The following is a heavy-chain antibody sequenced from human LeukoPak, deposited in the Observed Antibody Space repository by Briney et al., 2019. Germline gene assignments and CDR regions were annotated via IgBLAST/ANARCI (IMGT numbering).Heavy chain of an antibody. CDR2: IHYSGRT. CDR3: ARHVSIAAAGTREFDY. CDR1: SGSIISNNDY. V-gene: IGHV4-39*01. J-gene: IGHJ4*02. D-gene: IGHD6-13*01. Sequence: PSETLSLTCSVSSGSIISNNDYWGWIRQPPGKGLEWIATIHYSGRTYYNPSLKSRGTISVDTSKNQFSLKLSSVTAADTAVYYCARHVSIAAAGTREFDYWGQGTLVTVSS.